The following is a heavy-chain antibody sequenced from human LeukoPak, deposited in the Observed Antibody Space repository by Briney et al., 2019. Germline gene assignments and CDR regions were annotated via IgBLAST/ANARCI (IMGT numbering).Heavy chain of an antibody. J-gene: IGHJ5*02. Sequence: SETLSLTCTVSGGSISSYYWSWIRQPPGKGLEWIGYIYYSGSTSYNPSLKSRVTISVDTSKNQFSLKLSSVTAADTAVYYCARGSGGSYSNWFDPWGQGTLVTVSS. CDR3: ARGSGGSYSNWFDP. D-gene: IGHD1-26*01. V-gene: IGHV4-59*01. CDR2: IYYSGST. CDR1: GGSISSYY.